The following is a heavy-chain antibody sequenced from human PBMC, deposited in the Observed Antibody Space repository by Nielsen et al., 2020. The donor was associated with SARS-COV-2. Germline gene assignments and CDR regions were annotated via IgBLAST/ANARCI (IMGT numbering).Heavy chain of an antibody. CDR3: ANFAQIDGDYSNYEDY. J-gene: IGHJ4*02. V-gene: IGHV1-69*13. D-gene: IGHD4-11*01. CDR1: GGTFSSYA. Sequence: SVKVSCKASGGTFSSYAISWMRQAPGQGLEWMGGIIPIFGTANYAQKFQGRVTITADESTSTAYMELSSLRSEDTAVCYCANFAQIDGDYSNYEDYWGQGTLVTVSS. CDR2: IIPIFGTA.